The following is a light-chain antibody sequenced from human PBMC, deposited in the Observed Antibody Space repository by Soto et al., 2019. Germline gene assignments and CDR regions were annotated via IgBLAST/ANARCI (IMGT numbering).Light chain of an antibody. V-gene: IGKV3-11*01. CDR2: DAS. CDR3: QQRSDWPPVT. Sequence: ETVLTQSPATLSLSPGERATLSCRASQSVSSYLAWYQQKPGQPPRLLIYDASNRAPGIPARFSGSGSGTDFTLTISSLEPEDFAVYYCQQRSDWPPVTFSGGTKVEIK. J-gene: IGKJ4*01. CDR1: QSVSSY.